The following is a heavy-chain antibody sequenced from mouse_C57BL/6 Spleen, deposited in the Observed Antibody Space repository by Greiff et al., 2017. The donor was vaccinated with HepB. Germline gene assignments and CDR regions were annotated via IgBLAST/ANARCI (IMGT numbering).Heavy chain of an antibody. CDR1: GYTFTDYN. J-gene: IGHJ2*01. CDR2: INPNNGGT. CDR3: ARLDYYGNFHFDY. D-gene: IGHD2-1*01. V-gene: IGHV1-18*01. Sequence: VQLKESGPELVKPGASVKIPCKASGYTFTDYNMDWVKQSHGKSLEWIGDINPNNGGTIYNQKFKGKATLTVDKSSSTAYMELRSLTSEDTAVYYCARLDYYGNFHFDYWGQGTTLTVSS.